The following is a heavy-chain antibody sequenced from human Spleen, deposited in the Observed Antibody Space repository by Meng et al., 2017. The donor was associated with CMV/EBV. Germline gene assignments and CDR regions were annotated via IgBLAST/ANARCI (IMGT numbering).Heavy chain of an antibody. V-gene: IGHV3-30*04. CDR3: AKGKGEYCSSTICYPFDY. Sequence: GGSLRLSCAASGFTFNNYAMHWVRQAPGKGLDWVAVILYDGSDNYYADSVKGRFTISRDNSKNTLFLQMNDLRAEDTAVYYCAKGKGEYCSSTICYPFDYWGQGTLVTVSS. CDR1: GFTFNNYA. CDR2: ILYDGSDN. J-gene: IGHJ4*02. D-gene: IGHD2-2*01.